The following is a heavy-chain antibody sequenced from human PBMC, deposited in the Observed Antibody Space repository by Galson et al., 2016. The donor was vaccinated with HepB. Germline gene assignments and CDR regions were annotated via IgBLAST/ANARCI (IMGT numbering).Heavy chain of an antibody. D-gene: IGHD6-19*01. J-gene: IGHJ6*02. CDR2: IDHSGDT. Sequence: ETLSLTCAVSGGSISSSSYYWGWIRQPPGKGLEWIGQIDHSGDTNYNPSLKSRLTISVDTSKNQFSLRLSSVTAADTAVYYCARSRGWLHLGYYFYYHGMDVWGQGNTVTVSS. CDR1: GGSISSSSYY. V-gene: IGHV4-39*07. CDR3: ARSRGWLHLGYYFYYHGMDV.